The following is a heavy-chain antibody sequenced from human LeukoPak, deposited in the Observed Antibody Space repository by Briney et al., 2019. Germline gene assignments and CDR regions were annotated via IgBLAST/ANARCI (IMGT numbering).Heavy chain of an antibody. V-gene: IGHV3-21*01. CDR1: GFTFSSYS. Sequence: GGSLRLSCAASGFTFSSYSMNWVRQAPGKGLEWVSSISSSSSYIHYADSVKGRFTISRDSAKNSLFLQMNSLRAEDTAVYYCARGYGSGTYYTCLDSWGQGTLVTVSS. J-gene: IGHJ4*02. CDR2: ISSSSSYI. CDR3: ARGYGSGTYYTCLDS. D-gene: IGHD3-10*01.